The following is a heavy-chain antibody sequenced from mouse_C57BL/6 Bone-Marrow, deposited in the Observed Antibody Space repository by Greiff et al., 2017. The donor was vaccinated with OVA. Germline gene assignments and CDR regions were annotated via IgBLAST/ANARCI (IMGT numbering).Heavy chain of an antibody. J-gene: IGHJ4*01. CDR2: IDPETGGT. Sequence: VQLQQSGAELVRPGASVTLSCKASGYTFTDYEMHWVKQTPVHGLEWIGAIDPETGGTAYNQKFKGKAILTADKSSSTAYMELRSLTSDDSAVYYCTSCYSNYYAMDYWGQGTSVTVSS. D-gene: IGHD2-5*01. CDR3: TSCYSNYYAMDY. V-gene: IGHV1-15*01. CDR1: GYTFTDYE.